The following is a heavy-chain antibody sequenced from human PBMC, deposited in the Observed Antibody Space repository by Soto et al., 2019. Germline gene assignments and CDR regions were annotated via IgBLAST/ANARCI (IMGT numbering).Heavy chain of an antibody. CDR2: IDWDDDK. J-gene: IGHJ4*02. V-gene: IGHV2-70*01. D-gene: IGHD3-3*01. CDR1: GFSLSTSGMC. Sequence: ASGPTLVNPTQTLTLTCTFSGFSLSTSGMCVSWIRQPPGKALEWLALIDWDDDKYYGTSLKTRLTISKDTSKNQVVLTMTNMDPVDTATYYCARMGYDFWSGPHGMDYWGQGTLVTVSS. CDR3: ARMGYDFWSGPHGMDY.